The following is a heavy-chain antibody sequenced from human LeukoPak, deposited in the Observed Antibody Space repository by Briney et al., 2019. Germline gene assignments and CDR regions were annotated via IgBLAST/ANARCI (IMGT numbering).Heavy chain of an antibody. D-gene: IGHD2/OR15-2a*01. CDR1: GGSFSGYY. Sequence: SETLSLTCAVYGGSFSGYYWSWIRQPPGKGLEWIGEINHSGSTNYNPSLKSRVTISVDTSKNQFSLKLSSVTAADTAVYYCASPGKIGNYWAQGTLVTVSS. V-gene: IGHV4-34*01. J-gene: IGHJ4*02. CDR3: ASPGKIGNY. CDR2: INHSGST.